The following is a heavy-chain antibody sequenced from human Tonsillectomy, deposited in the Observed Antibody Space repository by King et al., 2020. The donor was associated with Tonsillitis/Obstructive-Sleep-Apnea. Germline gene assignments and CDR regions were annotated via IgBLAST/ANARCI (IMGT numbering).Heavy chain of an antibody. D-gene: IGHD3-10*01. CDR3: ARDQDYGSGSYFHYYYYMDV. J-gene: IGHJ6*03. CDR2: IYSGGST. V-gene: IGHV3-53*01. Sequence: VQLVESGGGLIQPGGSLRLSCAASGFTVSSNYMSWVRQAPGKGLEWGSVIYSGGSTYYADSVKGRFTISRDNSKNTLYLQMNRLRAEDTAVYYCARDQDYGSGSYFHYYYYMDVWGKGTTVTVSS. CDR1: GFTVSSNY.